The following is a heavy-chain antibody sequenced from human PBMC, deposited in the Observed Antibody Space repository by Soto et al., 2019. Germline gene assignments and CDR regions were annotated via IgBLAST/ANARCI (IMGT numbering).Heavy chain of an antibody. V-gene: IGHV4-34*01. CDR1: GGSFSGYY. Sequence: QVQLQQWGAGLLKPSATLSLTCAVYGGSFSGYYWSWIRQPPGKGLEWIGEVNHSGSSNYNPSLKSRVTTSVDTSKNQFSLRLTSVIAAATAVYYCARGVALTEGVDRDAPDKYYLDSWGRGTLVTVSS. D-gene: IGHD2-21*01. CDR2: VNHSGSS. CDR3: ARGVALTEGVDRDAPDKYYLDS. J-gene: IGHJ4*02.